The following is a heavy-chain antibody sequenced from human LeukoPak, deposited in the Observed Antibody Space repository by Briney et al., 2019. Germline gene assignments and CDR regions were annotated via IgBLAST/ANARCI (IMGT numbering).Heavy chain of an antibody. CDR3: TTGPYYYDSSGYYLFDY. J-gene: IGHJ4*02. CDR2: IKSKTDGGTT. CDR1: GFTFSNAW. Sequence: PGGSLRLSCAASGFTFSNAWMSWVRQAPGKGLEWVGRIKSKTDGGTTDYAAPVKGGFTISRDDSKNTLYLQMNSLKTEDTAVYYCTTGPYYYDSSGYYLFDYWGQGTLVTVSS. V-gene: IGHV3-15*01. D-gene: IGHD3-22*01.